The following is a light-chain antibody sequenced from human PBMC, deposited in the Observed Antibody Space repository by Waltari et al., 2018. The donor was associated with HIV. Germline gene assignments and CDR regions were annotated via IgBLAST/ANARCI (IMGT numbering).Light chain of an antibody. CDR1: TSNIGRND. Sequence: SVLTQPPSASGTPGQRVTISCSGSTSNIGRNDVFWYQPLPGAAPQLLIHRNNQRPSGVPDRFSGSTSGTSASLAISGLRSEDEADYYCVAWDDSLRGVVFGGETKVAAL. J-gene: IGLJ2*01. CDR2: RNN. V-gene: IGLV1-47*01. CDR3: VAWDDSLRGVV.